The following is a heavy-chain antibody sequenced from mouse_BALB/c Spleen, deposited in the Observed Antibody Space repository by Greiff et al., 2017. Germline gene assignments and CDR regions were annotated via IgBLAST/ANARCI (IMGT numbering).Heavy chain of an antibody. CDR1: GFSLTSYC. V-gene: IGHV2-2*02. J-gene: IGHJ4*01. D-gene: IGHD4-1*01. Sequence: QAQLQQSGPGLVQPSQCLSITCTVSGFSLTSYCVHWVRQSPGKGLEWLGVICSGGSTDYNAAFISRLSISKDNSKSQVFFKMNSLQATDTSIYYCARNWDAMDDWGQGTSVTVSS. CDR2: ICSGGST. CDR3: ARNWDAMDD.